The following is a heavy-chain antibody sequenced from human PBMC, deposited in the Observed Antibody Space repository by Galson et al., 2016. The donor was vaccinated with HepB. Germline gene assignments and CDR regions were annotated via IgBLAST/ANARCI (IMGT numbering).Heavy chain of an antibody. CDR3: ARIGYGVNIFDH. V-gene: IGHV1-18*01. CDR2: LSLYNGNT. J-gene: IGHJ4*02. D-gene: IGHD4-23*01. CDR1: GYTFTHYG. Sequence: SVKVSCKASGYTFTHYGITWVRQAPGQGLEWMGWLSLYNGNTNYAQRFQGRVTMSTDTSTSTAYMELRSLRSDDTAVYYCARIGYGVNIFDHWGQGTLVTVSS.